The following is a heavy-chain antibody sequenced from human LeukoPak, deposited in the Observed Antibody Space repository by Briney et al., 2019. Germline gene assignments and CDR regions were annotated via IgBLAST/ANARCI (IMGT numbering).Heavy chain of an antibody. D-gene: IGHD3-10*01. CDR1: GFSLSSNG. CDR3: ARETPVARGAFYGMDV. CDR2: ISHDGDT. V-gene: IGHV3-13*01. Sequence: PGGSLRLSCAASGFSLSSNGMHWVRQVTGKGLEWVSSISHDGDTHYSASVKGRFTISRENAENSLYLQMDSLTAGDTAVYYCARETPVARGAFYGMDVWGQGTPVTVSS. J-gene: IGHJ6*02.